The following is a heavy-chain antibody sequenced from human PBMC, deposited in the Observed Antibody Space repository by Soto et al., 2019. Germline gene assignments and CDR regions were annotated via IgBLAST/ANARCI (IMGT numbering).Heavy chain of an antibody. Sequence: KVSCKASGGTFSSYTISWVRQATGQGLEWMGRIIPILGIANYAQKFQGRVTITADKSTSTAYMELSSLRSEDTAVYYCARDDTASPLVPVGYWGQGTLVTVSS. CDR1: GGTFSSYT. CDR2: IIPILGIA. CDR3: ARDDTASPLVPVGY. V-gene: IGHV1-69*04. J-gene: IGHJ4*02. D-gene: IGHD6-6*01.